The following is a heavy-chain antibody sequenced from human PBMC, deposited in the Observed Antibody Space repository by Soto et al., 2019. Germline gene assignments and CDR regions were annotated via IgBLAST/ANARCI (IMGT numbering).Heavy chain of an antibody. Sequence: QVRLVESGGGVVQPGRSLRLSCAASGFSFSSYGMHWVRQAPGKGLEWVAVIWHDGSKKYYAHSVKGRLIISRDNSKNTLYVQINSPRAEDTAVYFCARGSIVAAEYGMDAWGQGTTVTVS. D-gene: IGHD6-13*01. CDR3: ARGSIVAAEYGMDA. V-gene: IGHV3-33*01. CDR1: GFSFSSYG. J-gene: IGHJ6*02. CDR2: IWHDGSKK.